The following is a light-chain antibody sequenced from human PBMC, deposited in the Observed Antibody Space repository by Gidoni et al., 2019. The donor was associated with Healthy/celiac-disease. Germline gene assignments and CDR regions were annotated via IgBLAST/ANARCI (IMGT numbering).Light chain of an antibody. CDR2: EVS. CDR3: SSYAGSTPYV. J-gene: IGLJ1*01. V-gene: IGLV2-8*01. Sequence: QSALTPPPPASGSPGQSVTISCTGTSSDVGGYNYVSWYQQHPGKAPKLMIYEVSKRPSGVPDRFFGSKSGNTASLTVSGLQAEDEADYYCSSYAGSTPYVFGTGTKVTVL. CDR1: SSDVGGYNY.